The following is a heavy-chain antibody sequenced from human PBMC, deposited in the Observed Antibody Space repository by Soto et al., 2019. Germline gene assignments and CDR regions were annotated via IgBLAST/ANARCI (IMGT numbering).Heavy chain of an antibody. CDR2: INPKSGGT. CDR1: GYSFTGYS. CDR3: AREFLSGGILKTEKFFDY. V-gene: IGHV1-2*02. Sequence: ASVKVSCKTSGYSFTGYSVHWVRQAPGHGPEWMGWINPKSGGTKYAQKFQGRVTMTGDTSISTVFMELSRVTSDDTAVYYCAREFLSGGILKTEKFFDYGGKGSLVPVSS. D-gene: IGHD3-9*01. J-gene: IGHJ4*02.